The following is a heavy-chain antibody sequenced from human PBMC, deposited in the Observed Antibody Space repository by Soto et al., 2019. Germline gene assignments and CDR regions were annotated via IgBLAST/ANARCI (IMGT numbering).Heavy chain of an antibody. CDR3: ARSRGRSYYLDY. CDR2: ISSSSSYI. Sequence: EVQLVESGGGLVKPGGSLRLSCAASGFTFSSYSMNWVRQAPGKGLEWVSSISSSSSYIYYTDSVKGRFTISRDNAKNSLYLQMNSLRAEDTAVYYCARSRGRSYYLDYWGQGTLVTVSS. V-gene: IGHV3-21*01. D-gene: IGHD1-26*01. CDR1: GFTFSSYS. J-gene: IGHJ4*02.